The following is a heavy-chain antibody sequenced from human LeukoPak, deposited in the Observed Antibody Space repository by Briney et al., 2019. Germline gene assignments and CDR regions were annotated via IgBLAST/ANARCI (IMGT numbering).Heavy chain of an antibody. Sequence: PGGSLGLSCAASGFTFNNYGMNWVRRAPGKGLEGLSAISGNAAITYYADSVKGRFFISRDNFRNTLYLEMSSLRADYAAAYYWANSRRTTAVTAAFDSWGQGTLVIVSS. CDR3: ANSRRTTAVTAAFDS. CDR1: GFTFNNYG. CDR2: ISGNAAIT. D-gene: IGHD4-17*01. J-gene: IGHJ4*02. V-gene: IGHV3-23*01.